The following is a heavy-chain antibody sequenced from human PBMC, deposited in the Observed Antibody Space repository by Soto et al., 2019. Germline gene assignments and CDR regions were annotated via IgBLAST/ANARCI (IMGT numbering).Heavy chain of an antibody. Sequence: QVQLVQSGAEVKRPGSSVKVSCKASGATFNFYSINWVRQDPGLGLEWMGRVNPILSMSNYAQRFQGRVTMTADKSTSTAYMELSGLRSEDTAIYYCAPSYGSGYRAFDFWGQGALVTVSS. CDR2: VNPILSMS. D-gene: IGHD3-10*01. CDR3: APSYGSGYRAFDF. J-gene: IGHJ4*02. CDR1: GATFNFYS. V-gene: IGHV1-69*04.